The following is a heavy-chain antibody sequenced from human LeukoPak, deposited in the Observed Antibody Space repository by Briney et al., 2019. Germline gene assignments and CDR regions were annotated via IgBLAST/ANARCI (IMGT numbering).Heavy chain of an antibody. CDR2: IKSKRDGGTI. CDR1: GSTFSNAW. J-gene: IGHJ4*02. D-gene: IGHD2-21*02. V-gene: IGHV3-15*05. Sequence: GGSLRLSCAASGSTFSNAWMTWVRQAPGKGLEWVGRIKSKRDGGTIDYAAPVKGRFTISRDDSKDALYLQMNSLRTEDTALYYCATGRKNCGGDCYPAGPYDYWGQGTLVTVSS. CDR3: ATGRKNCGGDCYPAGPYDY.